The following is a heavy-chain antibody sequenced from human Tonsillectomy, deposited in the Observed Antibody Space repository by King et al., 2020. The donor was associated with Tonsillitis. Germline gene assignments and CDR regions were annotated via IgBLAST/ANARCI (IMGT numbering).Heavy chain of an antibody. Sequence: VQLVESGGGVVQPGRSLRLSCAASGFTFSTYAMHWVRQAPVKGLEWVAVISYDGSNKYYADPVKGRFTISRDNSKNTLYLQMNSLRAEDTAVYYCAREATYYYDTSGPGGDYWGQGTLVTVSS. V-gene: IGHV3-30*04. CDR2: ISYDGSNK. D-gene: IGHD3-22*01. CDR1: GFTFSTYA. CDR3: AREATYYYDTSGPGGDY. J-gene: IGHJ4*02.